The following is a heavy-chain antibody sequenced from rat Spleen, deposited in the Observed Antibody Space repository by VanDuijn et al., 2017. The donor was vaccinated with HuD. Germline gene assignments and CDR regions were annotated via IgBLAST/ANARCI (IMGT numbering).Heavy chain of an antibody. J-gene: IGHJ3*01. Sequence: EVQLVESDGGLVQPGRSMKLSCAASGFTFSSFPMAWVRQAPTKGLEWVATISTRGGSTYYRDSVMGRFTISRDNAKSTLYLQMNILMSEDTATYYCSTYSDYATSPFAYWGRGALVTVSS. CDR2: ISTRGGST. CDR3: STYSDYATSPFAY. CDR1: GFTFSSFP. D-gene: IGHD1-6*01. V-gene: IGHV5-46*01.